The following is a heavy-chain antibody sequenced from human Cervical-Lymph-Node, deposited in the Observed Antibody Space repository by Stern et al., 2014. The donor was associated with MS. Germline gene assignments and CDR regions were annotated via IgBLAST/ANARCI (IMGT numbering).Heavy chain of an antibody. CDR1: GFSISTSGVR. D-gene: IGHD1-26*01. J-gene: IGHJ6*02. CDR2: IDWDDDK. Sequence: QVTLRESGPALVKPTQTLTLTCSLSGFSISTSGVRVSWIRQPPGKALEWLARIDWDDDKYYSASLKTRLTISKDTSRNQVVLTTTNMDPVDTATYYCARMSGPTYYHGLDVWGPGTTVTVS. CDR3: ARMSGPTYYHGLDV. V-gene: IGHV2-70*15.